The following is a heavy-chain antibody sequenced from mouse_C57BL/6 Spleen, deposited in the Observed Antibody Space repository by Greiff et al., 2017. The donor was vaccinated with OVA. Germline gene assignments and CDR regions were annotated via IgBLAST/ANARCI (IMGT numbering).Heavy chain of an antibody. J-gene: IGHJ1*03. D-gene: IGHD2-1*01. CDR2: INPSSGYT. Sequence: QVQLQQSGAELAKPGASVKLSCKASGYTFTSYWMHWVKQRPGQGLEWIGYINPSSGYTKYNQKFKDKATLTADKSSSTAYMQLSSLTYEDSAVYYCARGAYGNYGYFDDWGTGTTVTVSS. CDR3: ARGAYGNYGYFDD. V-gene: IGHV1-7*01. CDR1: GYTFTSYW.